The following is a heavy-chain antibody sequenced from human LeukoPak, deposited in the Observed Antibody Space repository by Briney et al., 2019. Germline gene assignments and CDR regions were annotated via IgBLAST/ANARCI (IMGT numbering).Heavy chain of an antibody. CDR1: GFTVSNYA. D-gene: IGHD2-15*01. V-gene: IGHV3-21*06. Sequence: PGGFLRLSCEGSGFTVSNYAMNWVRQAPGEGLAWVASISSSSSYMYYADSVKGRFTISRDNGKNSLYLQMNSLTAEDTGVYFCARGGSCSGATCYSPLYYYFYYMDVWGKGTTVTVSS. J-gene: IGHJ6*03. CDR3: ARGGSCSGATCYSPLYYYFYYMDV. CDR2: ISSSSSYM.